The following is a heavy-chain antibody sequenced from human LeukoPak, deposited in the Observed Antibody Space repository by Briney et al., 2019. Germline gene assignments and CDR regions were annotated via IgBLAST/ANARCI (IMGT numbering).Heavy chain of an antibody. CDR1: GGTFSSYA. CDR2: IIPIFGTA. V-gene: IGHV1-69*05. D-gene: IGHD3-3*01. CDR3: AREGQDGFWSGYTLVDYHKWFDP. Sequence: SVKVSCKASGGTFSSYAISWVRQAPGQGLEWMGGIIPIFGTANYAQKFQGRVTITTDESTSTAYMELSSLRSEDTAVYYCAREGQDGFWSGYTLVDYHKWFDPWGQGTLVTVSS. J-gene: IGHJ5*02.